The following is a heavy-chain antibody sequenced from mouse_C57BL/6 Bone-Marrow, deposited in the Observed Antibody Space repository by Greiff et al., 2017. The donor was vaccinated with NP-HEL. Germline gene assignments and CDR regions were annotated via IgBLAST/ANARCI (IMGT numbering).Heavy chain of an antibody. CDR2: ISNLAYSI. V-gene: IGHV5-15*01. CDR1: GFTFSDYG. Sequence: EVHLVESGGGLVQPGGSLKLSCAASGFTFSDYGMAWVRQAPRKGPEWVAFISNLAYSIYYADTVTGRSTISRENAKNTLYLEMSSLRSEDTAMYYCARLRRENYYAMDYWGQGTSVTVSS. CDR3: ARLRRENYYAMDY. J-gene: IGHJ4*01.